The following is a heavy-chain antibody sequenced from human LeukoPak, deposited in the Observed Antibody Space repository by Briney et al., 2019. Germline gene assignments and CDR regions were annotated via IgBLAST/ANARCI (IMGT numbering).Heavy chain of an antibody. Sequence: PSETLSLTCTVSGGSISSYYWSWIRQSPGKGLEWIGYIYNSGSTNYNPSLKSRVTMSVDTSKNQFSLKLSSVTAADTAVYYCARDTYYYDSVSKYYFDYWGQGTLVTVSS. D-gene: IGHD3-22*01. CDR2: IYNSGST. CDR1: GGSISSYY. CDR3: ARDTYYYDSVSKYYFDY. J-gene: IGHJ4*02. V-gene: IGHV4-59*12.